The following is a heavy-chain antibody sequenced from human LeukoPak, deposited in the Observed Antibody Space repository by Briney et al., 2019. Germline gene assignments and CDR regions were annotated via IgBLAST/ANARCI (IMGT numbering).Heavy chain of an antibody. CDR1: GVTFSSYV. CDR2: ISGSGGGT. V-gene: IGHV3-23*01. Sequence: GGSLRLSCEASGVTFSSYVMSWVRQAPGKGPEWVSGISGSGGGTYYADSVKGRFAISRDNAKNPLYLQMHSLRAEDTAVYYCVQEGPRGLAFDIWGQGTKVTVSS. J-gene: IGHJ3*02. CDR3: VQEGPRGLAFDI.